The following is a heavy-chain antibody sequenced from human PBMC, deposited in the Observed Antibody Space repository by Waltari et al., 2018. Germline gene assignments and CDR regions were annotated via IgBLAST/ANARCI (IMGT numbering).Heavy chain of an antibody. CDR1: GGSIDGGSYY. Sequence: VQLQESGPGLLKPSQTLSLTCTVSGGSIDGGSYYWTWVRQAPGKGLEWVSYICRSRSTIYYADSVKGRFTLSRDNSKNALYLQMNSLRAEDTAVYYCASSDYYGSGSYYSDYWGQGTLVTVSS. J-gene: IGHJ4*02. CDR3: ASSDYYGSGSYYSDY. V-gene: IGHV3-48*03. CDR2: ICRSRSTI. D-gene: IGHD3-10*01.